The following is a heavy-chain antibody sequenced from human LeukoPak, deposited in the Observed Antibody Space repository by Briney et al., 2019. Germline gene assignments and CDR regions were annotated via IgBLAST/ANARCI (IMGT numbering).Heavy chain of an antibody. CDR1: GFTFSSYG. D-gene: IGHD3-22*01. CDR2: ISSDGSNK. V-gene: IGHV3-30*03. J-gene: IGHJ4*02. Sequence: GGSLRLSCAASGFTFSSYGMHWVRQAPGKGLEWVTVISSDGSNKYYADSVRGRFTISRDNSKNTLYLQMNSLRAEDTAAYYCVRQYSYDSSGYYPWDYWGQGTLVTVSS. CDR3: VRQYSYDSSGYYPWDY.